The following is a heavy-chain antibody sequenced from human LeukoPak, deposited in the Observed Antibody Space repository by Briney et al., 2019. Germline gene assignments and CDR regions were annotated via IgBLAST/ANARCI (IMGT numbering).Heavy chain of an antibody. D-gene: IGHD2-15*01. CDR3: ARDQDIVVVVAALRQREMGGFDP. J-gene: IGHJ5*02. CDR1: GYTFTNYD. V-gene: IGHV1-8*01. Sequence: GASVKVSCKASGYTFTNYDINWVRQATGQGPGWMGWMNPKSGNTGYAQTVQGRVTMTRNTSISTAYMELSSLRSDDTAVYYCARDQDIVVVVAALRQREMGGFDPWGQGTLVTVSS. CDR2: MNPKSGNT.